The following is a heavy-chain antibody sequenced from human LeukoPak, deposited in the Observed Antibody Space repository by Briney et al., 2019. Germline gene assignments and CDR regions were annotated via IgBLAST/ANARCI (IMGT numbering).Heavy chain of an antibody. J-gene: IGHJ4*02. V-gene: IGHV1-18*01. D-gene: IGHD6-13*01. CDR3: ARDLGAGTSTYFDY. CDR2: ISAYNGNT. Sequence: ASVTVSCKASGYTFTSYGISWVRQAPGQGLEWMGWISAYNGNTNYAQKLQGRVTMTTDTSTSTAYMELRSLRSDDTAVYYCARDLGAGTSTYFDYWGQGTLVTVSS. CDR1: GYTFTSYG.